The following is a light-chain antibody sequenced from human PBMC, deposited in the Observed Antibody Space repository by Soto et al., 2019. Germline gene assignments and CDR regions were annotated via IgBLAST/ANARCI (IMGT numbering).Light chain of an antibody. Sequence: DIQMTQSPSTLSASVGDRVTITCRASQSISSWLAWYQQKPGKAPKLLIYDASSLESGVPSRFSGSGSETEFTLTISSLQPDDFATYYCQQYNSYWTFGQGTKVE. CDR2: DAS. CDR1: QSISSW. V-gene: IGKV1-5*01. CDR3: QQYNSYWT. J-gene: IGKJ1*01.